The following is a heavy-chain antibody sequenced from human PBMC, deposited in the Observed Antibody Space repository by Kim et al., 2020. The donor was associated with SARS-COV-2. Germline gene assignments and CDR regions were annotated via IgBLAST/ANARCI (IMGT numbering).Heavy chain of an antibody. CDR3: ARGRRDYGGNLLWSLDL. D-gene: IGHD4-17*01. Sequence: ASVKVSCKASGYIFTTYSMNWVRQAPGQGLEWMGWINTNTGNPTYAQAFTGRFVFSLDTSVSTAFLQISSLKADDTAVYYCARGRRDYGGNLLWSLDLWGRGTLVSVSS. J-gene: IGHJ2*01. CDR1: GYIFTTYS. CDR2: INTNTGNP. V-gene: IGHV7-4-1*02.